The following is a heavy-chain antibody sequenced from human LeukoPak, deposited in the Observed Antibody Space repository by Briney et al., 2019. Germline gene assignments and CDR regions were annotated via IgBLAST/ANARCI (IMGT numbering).Heavy chain of an antibody. CDR3: ARDTPPNALDY. Sequence: SEALSLTCTVSGGSISSSSYYWSWIRQPPGKGLEWIGYIYYRGTTKYNPSLKSRVTISVDTSKNQLSLKLNSVTAADTAVYYCARDTPPNALDYWGQGTLVTVSS. J-gene: IGHJ4*02. CDR2: IYYRGTT. D-gene: IGHD2-2*01. V-gene: IGHV4-61*01. CDR1: GGSISSSSYY.